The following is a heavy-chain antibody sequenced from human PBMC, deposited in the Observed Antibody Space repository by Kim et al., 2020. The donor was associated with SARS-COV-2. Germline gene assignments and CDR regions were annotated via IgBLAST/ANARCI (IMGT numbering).Heavy chain of an antibody. Sequence: SLGSRVTLSVDTPKNQFSLKLNSVTATDTAVYYCARGGPTFWFDRGCYFDSWGQGTLVTVSS. D-gene: IGHD3-10*01. CDR3: ARGGPTFWFDRGCYFDS. V-gene: IGHV4-34*01. J-gene: IGHJ4*02.